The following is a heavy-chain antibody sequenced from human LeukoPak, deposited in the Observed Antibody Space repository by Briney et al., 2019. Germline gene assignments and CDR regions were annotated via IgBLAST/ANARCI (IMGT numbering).Heavy chain of an antibody. Sequence: ASVKVSCKASGYTFTGYYMHWVRQAPGQGLEWMGWINPNSGGTNYAQKFQGRVTMTGDTSISTAYMELSRLRSDDTAVYYCARGGDLAYCGGDCYSAFGYWGQGTLVTVSS. CDR1: GYTFTGYY. D-gene: IGHD2-21*02. CDR3: ARGGDLAYCGGDCYSAFGY. V-gene: IGHV1-2*02. CDR2: INPNSGGT. J-gene: IGHJ4*02.